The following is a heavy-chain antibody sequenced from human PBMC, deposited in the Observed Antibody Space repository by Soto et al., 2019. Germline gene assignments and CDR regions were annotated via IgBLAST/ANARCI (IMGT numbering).Heavy chain of an antibody. CDR1: GYTFTSYA. Sequence: QVQLVQSGAEVKKPGASVKVSCKASGYTFTSYAISWVRQAPGQGLDWMGWISAYNGNTNYAQKLQGRVTMTTDTPTSTAYMELRSLRSDDTAVYYCARSSGSSWMFYWFDPWGQGTLVTVSS. J-gene: IGHJ5*02. D-gene: IGHD6-13*01. CDR2: ISAYNGNT. V-gene: IGHV1-18*01. CDR3: ARSSGSSWMFYWFDP.